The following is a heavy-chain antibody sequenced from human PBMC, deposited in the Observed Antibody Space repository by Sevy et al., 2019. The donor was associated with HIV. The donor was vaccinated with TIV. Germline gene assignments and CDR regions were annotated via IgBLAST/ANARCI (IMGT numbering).Heavy chain of an antibody. CDR1: GFTFSDYY. Sequence: GGSLRLSCTASGFTFSDYYMSWIRQAPGKGLEWVSDISTSSNYINYADSVKGRFTISRHNAKNSLYLQMNSLRAEDTAVYFCARVRYSYGQHYFDYWGQGTLVTVSS. CDR3: ARVRYSYGQHYFDY. V-gene: IGHV3-11*06. J-gene: IGHJ4*02. D-gene: IGHD5-18*01. CDR2: ISTSSNYI.